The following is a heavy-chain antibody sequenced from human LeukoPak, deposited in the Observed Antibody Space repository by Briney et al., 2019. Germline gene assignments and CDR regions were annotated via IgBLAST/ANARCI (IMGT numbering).Heavy chain of an antibody. V-gene: IGHV3-21*01. D-gene: IGHD4-17*01. CDR1: GFTFSSYS. J-gene: IGHJ3*02. CDR3: ARDFATVTTRDAFDI. CDR2: ISSSSSYI. Sequence: GSLRLSRAASGFTFSSYSMNWVRQAPGKGLEWVSSISSSSSYIYYADSVKGRFTISRDNAKNSLYLQMNSLRAEDTAVYYCARDFATVTTRDAFDIWGQGTMVIVSS.